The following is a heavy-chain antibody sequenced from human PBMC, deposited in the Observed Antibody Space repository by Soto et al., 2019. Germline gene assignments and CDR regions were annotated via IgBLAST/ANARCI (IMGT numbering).Heavy chain of an antibody. CDR2: ISGSGGST. D-gene: IGHD6-13*01. J-gene: IGHJ4*02. CDR1: GFTFSSYA. V-gene: IGHV3-23*01. CDR3: AKEPLQRGIAADMSGY. Sequence: EVQLLESGGGLVQPGGSLRLSCAASGFTFSSYAMSWVRQAPGKGLEWVSAISGSGGSTYYANSVKGRFTISRNNSKNGLYLQMMSLRDRDTAVYYGAKEPLQRGIAADMSGYWCQGTLVTVSS.